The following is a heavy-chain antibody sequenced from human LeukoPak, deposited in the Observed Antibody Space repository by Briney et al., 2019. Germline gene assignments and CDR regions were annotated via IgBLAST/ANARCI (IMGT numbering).Heavy chain of an antibody. J-gene: IGHJ4*02. CDR3: ARGPSTTVVTPDY. Sequence: ASVKVSCKASGGTFSSYAISWVRQAPGQGLEWMGGIIPTFGTANYAQKFQGRVTITADESTSTAYMELSSLRSEDTAVYYCARGPSTTVVTPDYWGQGTLVTVSS. V-gene: IGHV1-69*13. CDR2: IIPTFGTA. CDR1: GGTFSSYA. D-gene: IGHD4-23*01.